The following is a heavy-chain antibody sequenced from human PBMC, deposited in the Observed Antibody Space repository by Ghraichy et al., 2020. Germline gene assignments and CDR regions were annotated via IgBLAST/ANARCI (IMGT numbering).Heavy chain of an antibody. D-gene: IGHD3-3*01. CDR1: GFTFSSYV. V-gene: IGHV3-23*01. CDR3: AKGAGYYDFWSAYYLDPFDV. J-gene: IGHJ3*01. CDR2: ISGRGERT. Sequence: GGSLRLSCAASGFTFSSYVMGWVRQAPGKGLEWVSRISGRGERTYYSDSVKGRFTSSRDSSKDTLFLQMNSLRVEDTAVYYCAKGAGYYDFWSAYYLDPFDVWGQGTMVTVSS.